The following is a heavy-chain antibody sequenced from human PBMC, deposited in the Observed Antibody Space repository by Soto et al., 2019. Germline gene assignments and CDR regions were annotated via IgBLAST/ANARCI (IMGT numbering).Heavy chain of an antibody. CDR2: ISSNGGST. D-gene: IGHD6-19*01. CDR3: AREQSSGWYLYAFDI. CDR1: GFTFSSYA. J-gene: IGHJ3*02. V-gene: IGHV3-64*01. Sequence: GGSLRLSCAASGFTFSSYAMHWVRQAPGKGLEYVSAISSNGGSTYYANSVKGRFTISRDNSKNTLYLQMGSLRAEDMAVYYCAREQSSGWYLYAFDIWGQGTMVTVSS.